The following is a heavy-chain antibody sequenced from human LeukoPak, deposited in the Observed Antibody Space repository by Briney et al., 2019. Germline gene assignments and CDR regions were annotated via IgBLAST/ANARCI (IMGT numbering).Heavy chain of an antibody. V-gene: IGHV6-1*01. J-gene: IGHJ4*02. CDR1: VHTFSRNSAT. CDR2: TYYRSKLYN. Sequence: SQTLSLTCDISVHTFSRNSATWNWIRQSPSRGLDLLGRTYYRSKLYNDYAVSVKSRITNNPDTSMNEFSLQLNLVHPDKTLLYYCARGDTRYFDYWGQETLVTVSS. CDR3: ARGDTRYFDY.